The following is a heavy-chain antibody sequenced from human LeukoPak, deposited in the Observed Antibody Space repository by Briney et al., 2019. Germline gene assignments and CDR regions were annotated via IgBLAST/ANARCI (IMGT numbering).Heavy chain of an antibody. Sequence: ASVKVSCKASGGTFSSYAISWVRQAPGQGLEWMGGIIPIFGTANYARKFQGRVTITTDESTSTAYMELSSLRSEDTAVYYCARRGWGYSYGVYYYYYMDVWGKGTTVTVSS. J-gene: IGHJ6*03. V-gene: IGHV1-69*05. CDR3: ARRGWGYSYGVYYYYYMDV. CDR2: IIPIFGTA. D-gene: IGHD5-18*01. CDR1: GGTFSSYA.